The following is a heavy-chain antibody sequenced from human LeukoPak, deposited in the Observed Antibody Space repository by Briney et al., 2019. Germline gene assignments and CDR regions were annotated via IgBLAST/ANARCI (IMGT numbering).Heavy chain of an antibody. Sequence: ASVKVSCKASGYTFTNYGISWVRQAPGQGLEWMGWISAYNGNTNYAQKFRGRVTMTRDTSTSTVYMELRSLRSEDTAIYYCAKLATSDTGETYWGQGTLVTVSS. CDR3: AKLATSDTGETY. CDR1: GYTFTNYG. D-gene: IGHD3-16*01. CDR2: ISAYNGNT. J-gene: IGHJ4*02. V-gene: IGHV1-18*01.